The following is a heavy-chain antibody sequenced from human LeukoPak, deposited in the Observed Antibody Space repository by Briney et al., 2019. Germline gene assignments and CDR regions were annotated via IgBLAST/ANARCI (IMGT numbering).Heavy chain of an antibody. CDR3: ARDNSARDTAWWFDP. D-gene: IGHD3-10*01. Sequence: ASVKVSCKASGDIFTRHYMHWARQAPGQGLEWMGIINPTGDTTRYAQKFQGRVTMTWDMSTSTDYMELSSLTAEDTAVYFCARDNSARDTAWWFDPWGQGTLVTVSS. J-gene: IGHJ5*02. CDR2: INPTGDTT. CDR1: GDIFTRHY. V-gene: IGHV1-46*01.